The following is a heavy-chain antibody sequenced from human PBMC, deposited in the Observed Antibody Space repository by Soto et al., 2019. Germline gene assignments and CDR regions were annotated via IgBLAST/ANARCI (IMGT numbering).Heavy chain of an antibody. CDR2: ISYDGSNK. J-gene: IGHJ4*02. D-gene: IGHD3-10*01. CDR3: ARDEFLWFGELSPSHFDY. V-gene: IGHV3-30-3*01. CDR1: GFTFSSYA. Sequence: PGGSLRLSCAASGFTFSSYAMHWVRQAPGKGLEWVAVISYDGSNKYYADSVKGRFTISRDNSKNTLYLQMNSLRAEDTAVYYCARDEFLWFGELSPSHFDYWGQGTLVTVSS.